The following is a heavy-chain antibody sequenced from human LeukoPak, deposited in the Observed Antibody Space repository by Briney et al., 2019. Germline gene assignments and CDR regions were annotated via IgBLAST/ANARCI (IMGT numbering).Heavy chain of an antibody. CDR3: ARGGQQLVVLDY. J-gene: IGHJ4*02. V-gene: IGHV3-23*01. D-gene: IGHD6-13*01. CDR1: GFTFSSCA. CDR2: ISNGGDST. Sequence: PGGSLRLSCAASGFTFSSCAMSWVRQAPGKGLEWVSGISNGGDSTYYADSVKGRFTISRDNAKNSLYLQMNSLRAEDTAVYYCARGGQQLVVLDYWGQGTLVTVSS.